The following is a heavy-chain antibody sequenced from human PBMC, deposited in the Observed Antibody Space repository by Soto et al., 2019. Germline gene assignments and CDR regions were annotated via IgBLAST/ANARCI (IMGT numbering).Heavy chain of an antibody. Sequence: PGGSLRLSCAASGFTFSIYAMSWVRHAPGKGLEWVSAISGSGGSTYYADSVKGRFTISRDNSKNTLYLEMNSVRAEDTAVYYCAKVMDSSGYYGGYFDYWGQGTLVTVSS. CDR2: ISGSGGST. V-gene: IGHV3-23*01. CDR1: GFTFSIYA. J-gene: IGHJ4*02. CDR3: AKVMDSSGYYGGYFDY. D-gene: IGHD3-22*01.